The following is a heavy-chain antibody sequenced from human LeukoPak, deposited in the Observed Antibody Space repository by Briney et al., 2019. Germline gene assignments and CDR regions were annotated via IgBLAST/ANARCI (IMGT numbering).Heavy chain of an antibody. CDR1: GFTFSNYG. CDR3: ARVTYGSGSK. V-gene: IGHV3-66*01. J-gene: IGHJ4*02. Sequence: GGSLRLSCAASGFTFSNYGMTWVRQAPGKGLEWVSVIYSGGSTYYADSVKGRFTISRDNSKNTLYLQMNSLRAEDTAVYYCARVTYGSGSKWGQGTLVTVSS. CDR2: IYSGGST. D-gene: IGHD3-10*01.